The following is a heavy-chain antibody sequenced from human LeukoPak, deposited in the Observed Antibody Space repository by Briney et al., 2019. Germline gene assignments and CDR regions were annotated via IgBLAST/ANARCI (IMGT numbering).Heavy chain of an antibody. Sequence: SETLSLTCAVYGGSFSGYYWSWIRQPPGKGLEWIGEINHSGSTNYNPSLKSRVTISVDTSKNQFSLKLSSVTAADTAVYYCARNEVVIAIGGIDYWGQGTLVTVSS. CDR3: ARNEVVIAIGGIDY. J-gene: IGHJ4*02. CDR2: INHSGST. V-gene: IGHV4-34*01. D-gene: IGHD2-21*01. CDR1: GGSFSGYY.